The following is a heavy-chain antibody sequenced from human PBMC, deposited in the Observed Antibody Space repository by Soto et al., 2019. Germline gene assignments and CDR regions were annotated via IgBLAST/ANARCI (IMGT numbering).Heavy chain of an antibody. D-gene: IGHD2-15*01. Sequence: GESLKISCKGSGYSFTNYWIGWVRQMPGRGLEWMGIIYPGDSDIRYSPSFQGKVTISADKSISTAYLQWSSLKASDTAMYYCAARHCSGGSCYHFYFEYWGQGTLVTVSS. CDR1: GYSFTNYW. CDR2: IYPGDSDI. J-gene: IGHJ4*02. CDR3: AARHCSGGSCYHFYFEY. V-gene: IGHV5-51*01.